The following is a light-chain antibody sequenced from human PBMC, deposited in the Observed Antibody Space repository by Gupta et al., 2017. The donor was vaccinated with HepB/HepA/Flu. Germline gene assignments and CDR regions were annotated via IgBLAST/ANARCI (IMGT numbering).Light chain of an antibody. Sequence: EIVMTQSPATLSVSPGGRATLSCRAGQSVSGHVAWYKQKPGQAPRLIIYDASTRAPGIPTSFSGSGSGTEFTLTISSLQSEDFVVYHCQQYDRWLWTFGQGTKVENK. CDR1: QSVSGH. CDR2: DAS. CDR3: QQYDRWLWT. J-gene: IGKJ1*01. V-gene: IGKV3-15*01.